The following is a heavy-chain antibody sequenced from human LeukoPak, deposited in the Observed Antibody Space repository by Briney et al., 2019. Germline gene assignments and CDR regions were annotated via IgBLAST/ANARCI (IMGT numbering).Heavy chain of an antibody. CDR1: VASISSGSYY. V-gene: IGHV4-61*02. CDR3: AREEYYGSGSA. D-gene: IGHD3-10*01. CDR2: IYTRGST. J-gene: IGHJ5*02. Sequence: PSHTLSLTCTVGVASISSGSYYCSWIRQPAGKGLEWIGRIYTRGSTNYNSSVKIRVTISVDTSKNQLSLKLSSVTAADTAVYYCAREEYYGSGSAWGQGNLVTVSS.